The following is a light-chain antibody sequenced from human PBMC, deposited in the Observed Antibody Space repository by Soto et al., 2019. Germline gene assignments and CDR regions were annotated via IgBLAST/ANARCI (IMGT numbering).Light chain of an antibody. V-gene: IGKV2-30*01. CDR2: KVS. CDR1: QSLLYTDGNTY. CDR3: MQGTHWPWT. Sequence: DVVMTQSPLSLPVTLGQPASISCKSSQSLLYTDGNTYLHWFQQRPGQSPRRLIYKVSNRDSGVPDRFSGSGSGTDFTLKISRVEADDVGVYYCMQGTHWPWTFGQGTKLEIK. J-gene: IGKJ2*01.